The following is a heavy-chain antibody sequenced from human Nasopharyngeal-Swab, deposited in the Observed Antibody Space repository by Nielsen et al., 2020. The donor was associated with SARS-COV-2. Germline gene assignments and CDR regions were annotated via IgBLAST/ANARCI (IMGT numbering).Heavy chain of an antibody. D-gene: IGHD1-26*01. CDR1: GFTFSSYG. CDR3: AKDFGGSQSRGNFDY. J-gene: IGHJ4*02. CDR2: ISYDGSNK. V-gene: IGHV3-30*18. Sequence: GESLKISCAASGFTFSSYGMHWVRQAPGKGLEWVAVISYDGSNKYYADSVKGRFTISRDNSKNTLYLQMNSLRAEDTAVYYCAKDFGGSQSRGNFDYWGQGTLVTVSS.